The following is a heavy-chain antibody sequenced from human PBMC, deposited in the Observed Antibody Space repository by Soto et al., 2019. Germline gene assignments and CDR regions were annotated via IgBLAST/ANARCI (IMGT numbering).Heavy chain of an antibody. CDR3: ARGGRTVPYYYYYGMDV. D-gene: IGHD2-2*01. Sequence: QVQLVQSGAEVKKPGASVKVSCKASGYTFTSYYMHWVRQAPGQGLEWMGIINPSGGSTSYAQKFQGRVTMTRDTSTSTVYMELSSLRSEDTAVYYCARGGRTVPYYYYYGMDVWGQGTMVTVSS. CDR2: INPSGGST. CDR1: GYTFTSYY. J-gene: IGHJ6*02. V-gene: IGHV1-46*01.